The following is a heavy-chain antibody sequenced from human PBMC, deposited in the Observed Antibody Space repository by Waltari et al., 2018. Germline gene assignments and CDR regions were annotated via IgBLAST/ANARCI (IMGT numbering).Heavy chain of an antibody. D-gene: IGHD3-3*01. CDR1: GGSISSGGYY. J-gene: IGHJ3*02. Sequence: QVQLQESGPGLVKPSQTLSLPCTVSGGSISSGGYYWSWIRQHPGKGLEWIGYIYYSGSTYYNPSLKSRVTISVDTSKNQFSLKLSSVTAADTAVYYCARGWTRVGDAFDIWGQGTMVTVSS. CDR3: ARGWTRVGDAFDI. CDR2: IYYSGST. V-gene: IGHV4-31*03.